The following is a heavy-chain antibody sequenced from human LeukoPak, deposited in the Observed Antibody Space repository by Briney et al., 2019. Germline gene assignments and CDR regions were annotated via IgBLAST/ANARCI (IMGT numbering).Heavy chain of an antibody. CDR1: GFTFSSYA. CDR2: ISGNGGST. Sequence: GGSLRLSCAASGFTFSSYAMSWVRQAPGKGLEWVSVISGNGGSTNYADSVKGRFTISRDNSKNTLYLQMNSLRAEDTAVYYCAKSLWFGELLITYDAFDIWGQGTMVTVPS. D-gene: IGHD3-10*01. CDR3: AKSLWFGELLITYDAFDI. J-gene: IGHJ3*02. V-gene: IGHV3-23*01.